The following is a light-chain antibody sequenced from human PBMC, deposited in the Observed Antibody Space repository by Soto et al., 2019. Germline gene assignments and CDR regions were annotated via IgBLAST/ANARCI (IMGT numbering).Light chain of an antibody. Sequence: SALTQPRSVSGSPGQSVTISCTGTYSDVGLYDYVSRYQQYPGKAPKLIIYDVTQRPSGVPDRFSGSKSGHTASLTISGLQAEDEAAYYCCSYTGINTWVFGGGTKVTVL. CDR3: CSYTGINTWV. J-gene: IGLJ3*02. V-gene: IGLV2-11*01. CDR1: YSDVGLYDY. CDR2: DVT.